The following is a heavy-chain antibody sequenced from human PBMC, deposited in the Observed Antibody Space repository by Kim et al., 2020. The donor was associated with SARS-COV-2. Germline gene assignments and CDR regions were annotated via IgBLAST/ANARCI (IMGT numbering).Heavy chain of an antibody. CDR3: ARVLVVRDVHVFDP. D-gene: IGHD2-21*01. V-gene: IGHV4-31*03. CDR2: IYYTGTT. CDR1: GDSSISGGYH. Sequence: SETLSLTCTVSGDSSISGGYHWSWIRQLPGKGLEWIGYIYYTGTTYYSPSLKSRLTVSLDTSKNQFSLKLTSVTAADTAVYYCARVLVVRDVHVFDPSGQGTLVAVSP. J-gene: IGHJ5*02.